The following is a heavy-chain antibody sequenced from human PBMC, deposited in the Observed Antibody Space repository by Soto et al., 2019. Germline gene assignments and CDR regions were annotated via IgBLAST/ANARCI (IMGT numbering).Heavy chain of an antibody. V-gene: IGHV5-51*01. CDR2: IYPGDSDT. Sequence: GESLKISCRASGYRFTSSWIGWVRQMPGKGLEWMGIIYPGDSDTRYRPSFQGQVTISADKSISTAYLQWSSLKASDTAMYYCATHYPYSSSWYREGMDVWGQGTTVTVSS. D-gene: IGHD6-13*01. J-gene: IGHJ6*02. CDR3: ATHYPYSSSWYREGMDV. CDR1: GYRFTSSW.